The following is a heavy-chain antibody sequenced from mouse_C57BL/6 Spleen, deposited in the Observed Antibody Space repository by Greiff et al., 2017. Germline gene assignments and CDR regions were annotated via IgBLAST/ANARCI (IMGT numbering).Heavy chain of an antibody. CDR2: IDPENGDT. J-gene: IGHJ4*01. CDR1: GFNIKDDY. Sequence: VQLKESGAELVRPGASVKLSCTASGFNIKDDYMHWVKQRPEQGLEWIGWIDPENGDTEYASKFQGKATITADTSSNTAYLQLSSLTSEDTAVYYCTSYYSNGYAMDYWGQGTSVTVSS. V-gene: IGHV14-4*01. CDR3: TSYYSNGYAMDY. D-gene: IGHD2-5*01.